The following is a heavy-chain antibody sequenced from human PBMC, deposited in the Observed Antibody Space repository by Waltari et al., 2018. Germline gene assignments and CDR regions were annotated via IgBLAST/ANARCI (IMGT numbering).Heavy chain of an antibody. J-gene: IGHJ4*02. Sequence: QVQLVQSGAEVKKPGASVKVSCKVSGYTLTELSMHWVRQAPGKGLEWMGGFVPEDGETIYAQKCHGRVTMTEDTSTDTAYMELSSLRSEYTAVYYCATVGADYYDSSGHDYWGQGTLVTVSS. V-gene: IGHV1-24*01. CDR2: FVPEDGET. D-gene: IGHD3-22*01. CDR1: GYTLTELS. CDR3: ATVGADYYDSSGHDY.